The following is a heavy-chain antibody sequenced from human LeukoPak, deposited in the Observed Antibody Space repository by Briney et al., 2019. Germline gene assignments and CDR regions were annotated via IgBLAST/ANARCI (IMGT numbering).Heavy chain of an antibody. CDR1: DGSISSSSYY. CDR3: ARHLGQQLVQGFNP. V-gene: IGHV4-39*01. J-gene: IGHJ5*02. CDR2: IYYSGST. Sequence: SGTLSLTCTVSDGSISSSSYYWGWIRQPPGKGLEWIGSIYYSGSTYYNPSLKSRVTISVDTSKNQFSLKLSSVTAADTALYYCARHLGQQLVQGFNPWGQGTLVTVSS. D-gene: IGHD6-13*01.